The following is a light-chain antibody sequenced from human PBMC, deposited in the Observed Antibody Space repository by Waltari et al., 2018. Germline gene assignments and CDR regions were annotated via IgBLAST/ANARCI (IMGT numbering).Light chain of an antibody. V-gene: IGKV1-39*01. Sequence: DIQMTQSPSSLSASVGDRVTITCRASQSISNYLNWYQQKPGEVPKLLIYAASILQSGVPSRFSGSGSATDFTLTISNLQPEDFATYYCQQSYNTPLTFGGGTKVEIK. CDR2: AAS. J-gene: IGKJ4*01. CDR1: QSISNY. CDR3: QQSYNTPLT.